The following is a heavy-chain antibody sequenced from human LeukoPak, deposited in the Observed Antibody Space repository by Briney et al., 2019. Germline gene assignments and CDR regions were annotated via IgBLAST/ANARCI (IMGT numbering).Heavy chain of an antibody. D-gene: IGHD2-2*01. CDR2: TNPSTGGT. CDR3: ARGGAFCSITTCHEFDH. CDR1: GYTFTGSY. J-gene: IGHJ4*02. Sequence: ASVKVSCKTSGYTFTGSYLHWVRQVPGQGLEWMGWTNPSTGGTKSAQQFEGRVTVTRDTSNTTGYLELRSLRLDDTATYYCARGGAFCSITTCHEFDHWGQGTLVTVSS. V-gene: IGHV1-2*02.